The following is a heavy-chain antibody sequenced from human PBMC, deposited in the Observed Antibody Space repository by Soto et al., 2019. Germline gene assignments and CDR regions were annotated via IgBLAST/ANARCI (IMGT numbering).Heavy chain of an antibody. D-gene: IGHD2-21*02. CDR2: ISISGYST. V-gene: IGHV3-23*01. CDR3: AKGSVVVAAKFDS. Sequence: PGGSLRRSCPASGFTFNNYAMSWVRQAPGKGLEWVSAISISGYSTYYADSVKGRFTISRDNSKNTVYLQMNNLRAEDTAVYYCAKGSVVVAAKFDSWGQGTLVTVSS. J-gene: IGHJ4*02. CDR1: GFTFNNYA.